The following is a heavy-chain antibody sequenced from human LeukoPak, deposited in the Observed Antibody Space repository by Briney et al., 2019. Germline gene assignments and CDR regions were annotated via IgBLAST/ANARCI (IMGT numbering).Heavy chain of an antibody. J-gene: IGHJ4*02. CDR3: VSELSGSRPLDY. CDR2: IYTSGIT. Sequence: SETLSVTCTVSGGSISSGSYYWGWIRQPPGKGLEWIGRIYTSGITNYNTSLKSRVTLSVDTSKDQFSLKLSSVSAADTAVYYCVSELSGSRPLDYWGQGTLVTVSP. D-gene: IGHD1-26*01. V-gene: IGHV4-61*02. CDR1: GGSISSGSYY.